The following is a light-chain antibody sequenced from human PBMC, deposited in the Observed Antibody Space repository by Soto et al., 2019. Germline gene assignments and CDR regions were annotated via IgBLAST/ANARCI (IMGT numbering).Light chain of an antibody. J-gene: IGKJ4*01. CDR3: MKGTHWPLT. CDR2: KVS. V-gene: IGKV2-30*01. CDR1: QSLVYSDGNTY. Sequence: DVVMTQSPLSLPVTLGQPASISCRSSQSLVYSDGNTYLNWFQQRPGQSPRRLIYKVSNRDSGVQERFSGRGSATDFTLKISRVEAEDVGVYYCMKGTHWPLTFGGGTRWRSN.